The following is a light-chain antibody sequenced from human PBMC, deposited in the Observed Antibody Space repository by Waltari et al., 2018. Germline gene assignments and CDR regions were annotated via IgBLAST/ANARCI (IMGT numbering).Light chain of an antibody. V-gene: IGLV3-27*01. Sequence: SYELTQPSSVSVSPGQTARIACPGDVLAKNSARRFQRKPGQAPVILLYKDTERASEIPERFSGSKSGTTVTLTISGAQVEDEADYHCYSAADNTWVFGGGTKLTVL. CDR1: VLAKNS. J-gene: IGLJ3*02. CDR3: YSAADNTWV. CDR2: KDT.